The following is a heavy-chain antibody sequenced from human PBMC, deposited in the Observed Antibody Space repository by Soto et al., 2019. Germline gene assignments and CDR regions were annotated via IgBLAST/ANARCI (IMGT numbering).Heavy chain of an antibody. CDR1: GYTFTSYG. Sequence: GASVKVSCKASGYTFTSYGISWVRQAPGQGLEWMGWISAYNGNTNYAQKLQGRVTMTTDTSTSTAYMELRSLRSDDTAVYYCARTDTIAAAGTDLDDWGQGTLVTVSS. CDR3: ARTDTIAAAGTDLDD. D-gene: IGHD6-13*01. V-gene: IGHV1-18*01. J-gene: IGHJ4*02. CDR2: ISAYNGNT.